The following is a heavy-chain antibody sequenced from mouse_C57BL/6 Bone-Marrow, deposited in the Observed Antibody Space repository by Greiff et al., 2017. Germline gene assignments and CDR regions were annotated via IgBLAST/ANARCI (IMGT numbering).Heavy chain of an antibody. J-gene: IGHJ3*01. V-gene: IGHV14-4*01. CDR2: IDPENGDT. D-gene: IGHD1-1*01. CDR1: GFNIKDDS. CDR3: TTLDYYGSEAWFAY. Sequence: VQLQQSGAELVRPGASVKLSCTASGFNIKDDSMHWVKQTPEQGLEWIGWIDPENGDTEYASKVQGKATITADTSSNTAYLQLSSLTSEDTAVYYCTTLDYYGSEAWFAYWGQGTLVTVSA.